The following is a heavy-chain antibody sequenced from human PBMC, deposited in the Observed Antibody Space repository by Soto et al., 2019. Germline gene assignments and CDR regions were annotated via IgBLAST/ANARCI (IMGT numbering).Heavy chain of an antibody. CDR3: TSERAHYYGSGSYYGY. CDR1: GFTFDDFA. D-gene: IGHD3-10*01. CDR2: ITWNSGNI. V-gene: IGHV3-9*01. Sequence: EVQLVESGGDLVHPGRSLRLSCAASGFTFDDFAMHWVRQAPGKGLEWVASITWNSGNIAYADSVKGRFTISRDNGKNSLHLQMNSLRAEDTAMYYCTSERAHYYGSGSYYGYWGQGTLVTVSS. J-gene: IGHJ4*02.